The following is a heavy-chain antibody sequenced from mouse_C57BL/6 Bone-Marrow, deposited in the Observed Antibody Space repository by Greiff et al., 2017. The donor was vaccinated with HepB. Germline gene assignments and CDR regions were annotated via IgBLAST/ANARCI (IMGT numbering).Heavy chain of an antibody. D-gene: IGHD2-5*01. CDR1: GYTFTDYE. V-gene: IGHV1-15*01. CDR3: TRRSNYLAWFAY. J-gene: IGHJ3*01. Sequence: VQLQQSGAELVRPGASVTLSCKASGYTFTDYEMHWVKQTPVHGLEWIGAIDPETGGTAYNQKFKGKAILTADKTSSTAYMELRSLTSEDAAVYYCTRRSNYLAWFAYWGQGTLVTVSA. CDR2: IDPETGGT.